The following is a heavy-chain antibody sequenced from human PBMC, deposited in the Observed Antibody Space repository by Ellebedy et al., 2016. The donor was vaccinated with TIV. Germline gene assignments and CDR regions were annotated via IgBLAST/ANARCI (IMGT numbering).Heavy chain of an antibody. CDR3: AREISAWGSFRTFDY. Sequence: ASVKVSCXASGGTSNIYVLNWVRQAPGQGLEWMGWITTHNGNTFYAEKFQGRLTLTTDTSTSTAYMDLRNLRSDDTAVYYCAREISAWGSFRTFDYWGQGTLVTVSS. D-gene: IGHD3-16*02. J-gene: IGHJ4*02. V-gene: IGHV1-18*01. CDR1: GGTSNIYV. CDR2: ITTHNGNT.